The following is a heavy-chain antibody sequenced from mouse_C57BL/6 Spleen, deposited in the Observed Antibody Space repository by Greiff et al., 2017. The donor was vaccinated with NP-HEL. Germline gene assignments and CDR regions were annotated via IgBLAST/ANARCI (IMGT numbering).Heavy chain of an antibody. CDR3: ARRDWDEGYYFDY. J-gene: IGHJ2*01. V-gene: IGHV5-6*01. D-gene: IGHD4-1*01. Sequence: EVKVVESGGDLVKPGGSLKLSCAASGFTFSSYGMSWVRQTPDKRLEWVATISSGGSYTYYPDSVKGRFTISSDNAKNTLYLQMSSLKSEDTAMYYCARRDWDEGYYFDYWGQGTTLTVSS. CDR1: GFTFSSYG. CDR2: ISSGGSYT.